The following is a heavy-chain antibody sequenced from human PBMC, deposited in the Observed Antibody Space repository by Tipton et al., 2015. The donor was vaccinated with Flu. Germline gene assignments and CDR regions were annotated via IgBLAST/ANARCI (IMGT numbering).Heavy chain of an antibody. CDR2: IYYSGST. V-gene: IGHV4-39*07. J-gene: IGHJ4*02. CDR3: AREGRREQLALDY. Sequence: TLSLTCTVSGGSISSSSYYWGWIRQPPGKGLEWIGSIYYSGSTYYNPSLKSRVTISVDTSKNRFSLKLSSVTAADTAVYYCAREGRREQLALDYWGQGTLVTVSS. CDR1: GGSISSSSYY. D-gene: IGHD6-6*01.